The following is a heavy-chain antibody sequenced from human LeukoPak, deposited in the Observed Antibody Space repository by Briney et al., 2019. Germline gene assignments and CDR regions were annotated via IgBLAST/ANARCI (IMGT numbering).Heavy chain of an antibody. CDR2: VIPIFGTA. D-gene: IGHD3-22*01. J-gene: IGHJ6*03. Sequence: GASVKVSCKASGGTFSSYAISWVRQAPGQGLEWMGGVIPIFGTANYAQKFQGRVTITTDESTSTAYMELSSLRSEDTAVYYCARSPLNYYDSSGYYYYMDVWGKGTTVTVSS. V-gene: IGHV1-69*05. CDR3: ARSPLNYYDSSGYYYYMDV. CDR1: GGTFSSYA.